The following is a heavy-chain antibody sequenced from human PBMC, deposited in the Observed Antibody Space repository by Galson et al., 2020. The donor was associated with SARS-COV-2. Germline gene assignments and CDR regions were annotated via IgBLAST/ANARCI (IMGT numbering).Heavy chain of an antibody. CDR3: ASPYLAAASFYGAFDI. CDR1: GFTFSDYE. CDR2: ISISGTNI. D-gene: IGHD6-13*01. Sequence: WGSLRLSCAGSGFTFSDYEMNWGRQRPGKGLEWISYISISGTNIYYSDSLMGRFTISRDNAKNSLYLQMTSLRAEDTAVYYCASPYLAAASFYGAFDIWGTGTMVNVSS. J-gene: IGHJ3*02. V-gene: IGHV3-48*03.